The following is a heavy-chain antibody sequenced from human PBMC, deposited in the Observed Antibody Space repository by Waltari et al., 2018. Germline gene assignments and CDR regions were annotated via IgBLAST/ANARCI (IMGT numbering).Heavy chain of an antibody. V-gene: IGHV3-30*02. Sequence: QVQLVESGGGVVQPGGSLRLSCAASGFTFSNHGIHWVRQAPGQGLEWVAFIWSDETNKHYADSVQGRFTISRDNSKNTVFLQMNSLRTEDTAVYYCAKGPDSSGYYSNWFDPWGKGTTVTVSS. D-gene: IGHD3-22*01. CDR3: AKGPDSSGYYSNWFDP. CDR1: GFTFSNHG. J-gene: IGHJ5*01. CDR2: IWSDETNK.